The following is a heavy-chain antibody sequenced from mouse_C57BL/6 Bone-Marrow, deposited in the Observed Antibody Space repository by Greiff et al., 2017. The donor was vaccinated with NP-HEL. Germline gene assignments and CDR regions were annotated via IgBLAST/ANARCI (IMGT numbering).Heavy chain of an antibody. CDR2: ISSGSSTI. CDR3: AGSYSGHYFDY. V-gene: IGHV5-17*01. D-gene: IGHD1-1*02. J-gene: IGHJ2*01. Sequence: EVKLVESGGGLVKPGGSLKLSCAASGFTFSDYGMHWVRQAPEKGLEWVAYISSGSSTIYYVDTVKGRFTISRDNAKNTLFLQMTSLRSEDTAMYYCAGSYSGHYFDYWGQGTTLTVSS. CDR1: GFTFSDYG.